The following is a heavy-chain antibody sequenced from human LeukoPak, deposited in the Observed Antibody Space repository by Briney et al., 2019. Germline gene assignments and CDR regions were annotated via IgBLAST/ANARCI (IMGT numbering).Heavy chain of an antibody. Sequence: PGGSLRLSCAASGFTFSTYWMSWVRQVPGKGLEWVANIKQDESEIYYEDSVKGRFTISRDNAKNSLFLQMNSLRAEDTAVYYCARDKQQGPTLFDYWGQGTLVTVSS. V-gene: IGHV3-7*01. CDR2: IKQDESEI. CDR3: ARDKQQGPTLFDY. D-gene: IGHD6-13*01. J-gene: IGHJ4*02. CDR1: GFTFSTYW.